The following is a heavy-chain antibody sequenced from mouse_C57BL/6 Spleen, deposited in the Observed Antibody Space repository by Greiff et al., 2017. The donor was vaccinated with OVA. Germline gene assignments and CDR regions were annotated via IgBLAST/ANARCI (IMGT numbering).Heavy chain of an antibody. J-gene: IGHJ2*01. CDR3: ASMVTTGYYFDY. CDR2: ISSGGSYT. Sequence: EVQGVESGGDLVKPGGSLKLSCAASGFTFSSYGMSWVRQTPDKRLEWVATISSGGSYTYYPDSVKGRFTISRDNAKNTLYLQMSSLKSEDTAMYYCASMVTTGYYFDYWGQGTTLTVSS. D-gene: IGHD2-2*01. V-gene: IGHV5-6*01. CDR1: GFTFSSYG.